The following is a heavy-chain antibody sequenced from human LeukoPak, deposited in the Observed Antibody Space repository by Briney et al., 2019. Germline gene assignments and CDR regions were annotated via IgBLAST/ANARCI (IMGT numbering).Heavy chain of an antibody. V-gene: IGHV4-61*01. CDR2: IYYTGGT. D-gene: IGHD3-16*01. CDR1: GGSVSGGSHY. CDR3: ATTFGTVGVLDPFDY. J-gene: IGHJ4*02. Sequence: SETLSLTCTVSGGSVSGGSHYWSWIRQPPGKGLEWIGYIYYTGGTNYNPSLKSRVTISVDTSKNQFSLKLSSVTAADTAVYYCATTFGTVGVLDPFDYWGQGTLVTVSS.